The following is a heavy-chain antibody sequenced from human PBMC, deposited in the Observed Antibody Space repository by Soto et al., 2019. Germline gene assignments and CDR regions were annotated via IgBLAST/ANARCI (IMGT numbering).Heavy chain of an antibody. V-gene: IGHV1-69*04. Sequence: SVKVSCKASGGTFSSYTISWVRQAPGQGLEWMGRIIPILGIANYAQKFQGRVTITADKSTSTAYMELSSLRSEDTAVYYCARDSDDFWSVYHPAFGCRGEGTAVSVAS. D-gene: IGHD3-3*01. J-gene: IGHJ4*02. CDR3: ARDSDDFWSVYHPAFGC. CDR2: IIPILGIA. CDR1: GGTFSSYT.